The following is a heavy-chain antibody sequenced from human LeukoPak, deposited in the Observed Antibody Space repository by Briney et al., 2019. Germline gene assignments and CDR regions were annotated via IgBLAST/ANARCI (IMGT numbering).Heavy chain of an antibody. CDR1: GFTFSDYD. CDR3: AREFRHNWNEKNWFDP. D-gene: IGHD1-1*01. J-gene: IGHJ5*02. Sequence: PGGSLKLSCAASGFTFSDYDISWIRQAPGKGLEWVSYIGSSGSTIYYLDSVKGRFTISRDKAKNSVYLKMNSLSAEDTAVYYCAREFRHNWNEKNWFDPWGQGTLVTVSS. V-gene: IGHV3-11*01. CDR2: IGSSGSTI.